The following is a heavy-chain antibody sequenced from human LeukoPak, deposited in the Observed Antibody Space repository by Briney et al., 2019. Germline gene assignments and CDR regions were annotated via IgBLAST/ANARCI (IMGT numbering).Heavy chain of an antibody. D-gene: IGHD3-3*01. J-gene: IGHJ4*02. CDR1: GFTFSSYG. V-gene: IGHV3-30*18. CDR2: ISYDGSNK. Sequence: GGSPRLSCAASGFTFSSYGMHWVRQAPGKGLEWVAVISYDGSNKYYADSVKGRFTISRDNSKNTLYLQMNSLRAEDTAVYYCAKGYYDFWSGYSSFDYWGQGTLVTVSS. CDR3: AKGYYDFWSGYSSFDY.